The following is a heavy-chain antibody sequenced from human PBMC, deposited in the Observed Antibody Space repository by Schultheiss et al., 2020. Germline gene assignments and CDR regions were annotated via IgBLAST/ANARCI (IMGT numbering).Heavy chain of an antibody. J-gene: IGHJ6*02. V-gene: IGHV3-9*01. D-gene: IGHD3-22*01. CDR1: GFTFSSYG. CDR3: ARDLYYDSSGYPSYYGMDV. Sequence: GGSLRLSCAASGFTFSSYGMHWVRQAPGKGLEWVSGISWNSGSIGYADSVKGRFTISRDNAKNTLYLQMNSLRAEDTAVYYCARDLYYDSSGYPSYYGMDVWGQGTTVTVSS. CDR2: ISWNSGSI.